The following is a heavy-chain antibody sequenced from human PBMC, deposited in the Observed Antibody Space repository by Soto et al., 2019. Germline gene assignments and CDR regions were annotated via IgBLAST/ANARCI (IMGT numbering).Heavy chain of an antibody. CDR2: VNPNSGNT. J-gene: IGHJ5*02. Sequence: ASVKVSCKTSGYTFTNYDIMWVRRVAGQGLEWMGWVNPNSGNTGYAQKFQDRVTMTRDRFISTAYMELRSLAYEDTAVYYCARGRRANFAPWGQGTLVTVSS. V-gene: IGHV1-8*01. D-gene: IGHD6-25*01. CDR1: GYTFTNYD. CDR3: ARGRRANFAP.